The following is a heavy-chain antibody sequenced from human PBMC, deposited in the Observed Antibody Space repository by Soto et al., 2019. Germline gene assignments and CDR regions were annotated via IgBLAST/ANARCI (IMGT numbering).Heavy chain of an antibody. CDR2: INHSGST. Sequence: SETLSLTCAVYGGSFSGYYWSWIRQPPGKGLEWIGEINHSGSTNYNPSLKSRVTISVDTSKNQFSLKLSSVTAADTAVYYCAINTDDFSDYYYYGMDVWGQGTTVT. V-gene: IGHV4-34*01. CDR3: AINTDDFSDYYYYGMDV. D-gene: IGHD1-1*01. CDR1: GGSFSGYY. J-gene: IGHJ6*02.